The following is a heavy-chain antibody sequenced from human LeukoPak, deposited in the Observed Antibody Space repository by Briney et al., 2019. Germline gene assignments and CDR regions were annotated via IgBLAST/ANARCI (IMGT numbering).Heavy chain of an antibody. CDR1: GGSISSSFYY. D-gene: IGHD6-6*01. Sequence: SETLSLTCTVSGGSISSSFYYWGWIRQAPGKGLEWIGSINYSGSTYYNTSLKSRVTISVSTSKNQFSLKLSSVTAADTAVYYCARSSIAARGDFDYWGQGTLVTVSS. V-gene: IGHV4-39*07. CDR2: INYSGST. CDR3: ARSSIAARGDFDY. J-gene: IGHJ4*02.